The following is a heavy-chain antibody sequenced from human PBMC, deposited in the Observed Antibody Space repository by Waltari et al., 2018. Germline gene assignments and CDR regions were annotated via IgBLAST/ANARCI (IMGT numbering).Heavy chain of an antibody. Sequence: EVQLVESGGGLVQPGGSLRLSCAASGFTFSSYEMNWVRQAPGKGLEWVSYISSSGSTISYADSVKGRFTISRDNAKNSLYLQMNSLRAEDTAGYYCARWGLAEYCSGGSCYSFDYWGQGTLVTVSS. CDR1: GFTFSSYE. CDR3: ARWGLAEYCSGGSCYSFDY. V-gene: IGHV3-48*03. CDR2: ISSSGSTI. J-gene: IGHJ4*02. D-gene: IGHD2-15*01.